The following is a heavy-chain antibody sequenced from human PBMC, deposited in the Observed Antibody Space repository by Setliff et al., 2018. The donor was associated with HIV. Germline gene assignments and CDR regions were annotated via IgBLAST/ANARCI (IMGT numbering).Heavy chain of an antibody. V-gene: IGHV1-69*05. CDR3: ARAVASRNIRGEYSFDY. CDR2: IIPVYGTP. J-gene: IGHJ4*02. CDR1: GYTFSSYA. D-gene: IGHD3-16*01. Sequence: SVKVSCKASGYTFSSYAINWVRQAPGQGLEWMGGIIPVYGTPKYAQKMQGRVTITTIESTSTVYMELSSLRSEDTAVYYCARAVASRNIRGEYSFDYWGQGTLVTVSS.